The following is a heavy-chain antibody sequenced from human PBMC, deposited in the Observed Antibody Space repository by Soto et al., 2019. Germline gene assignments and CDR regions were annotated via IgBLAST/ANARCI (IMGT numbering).Heavy chain of an antibody. D-gene: IGHD2-2*01. J-gene: IGHJ5*02. V-gene: IGHV4-31*03. CDR3: ARDLGSCRTTSCQNWFDP. CDR1: GGSISSGGYY. Sequence: SETLSLTCTVSGGSISSGGYYWSWIRQHPGKGLEWIGYIYYSGSTYYNPSLKSRVTISVDTSKNQFSLKLSSVTAADTAVYYSARDLGSCRTTSCQNWFDPWGQGTLVTVSS. CDR2: IYYSGST.